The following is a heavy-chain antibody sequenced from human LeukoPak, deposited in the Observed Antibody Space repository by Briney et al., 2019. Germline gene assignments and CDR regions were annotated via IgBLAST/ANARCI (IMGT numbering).Heavy chain of an antibody. D-gene: IGHD3-10*01. CDR2: MNPNSGNT. Sequence: ASVKVSFKASGYTFTSYDINWVRQATGQGLEWMGWMNPNSGNTGYAQKFQGRVTITRNTSISTAYMELSSLRSEDTAVYYCARRGLVREFDYWGQGTLVTVSS. V-gene: IGHV1-8*03. CDR1: GYTFTSYD. CDR3: ARRGLVREFDY. J-gene: IGHJ4*02.